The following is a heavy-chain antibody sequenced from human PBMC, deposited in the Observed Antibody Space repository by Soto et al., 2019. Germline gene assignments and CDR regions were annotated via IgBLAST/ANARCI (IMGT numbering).Heavy chain of an antibody. CDR2: IIPIFGTA. CDR3: ARGWITAVAGRRDNWFDP. D-gene: IGHD6-19*01. J-gene: IGHJ5*01. V-gene: IGHV1-69*13. CDR1: GGTFSSYA. Sequence: SVKVSCKASGGTFSSYAISWVRQAPGQGLEWMGGIIPIFGTANYAQKFQGRVTITADESTSTAYMELSSLRSEDTAVYYCARGWITAVAGRRDNWFDPWGQGTLVTVSS.